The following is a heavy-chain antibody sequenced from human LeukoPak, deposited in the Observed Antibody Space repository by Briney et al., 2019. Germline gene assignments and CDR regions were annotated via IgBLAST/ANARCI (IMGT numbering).Heavy chain of an antibody. Sequence: GESLKISCKGSGYSFTSYWIGWVRQMPGKGLEWMGIIYPGDSDTRYSPSFQGQVTISADKSISTAYLQWSSLKASDTAMYYCARSIAVAGSGGYYFDYWGQETLVTVSS. D-gene: IGHD6-19*01. J-gene: IGHJ4*02. CDR3: ARSIAVAGSGGYYFDY. V-gene: IGHV5-51*01. CDR1: GYSFTSYW. CDR2: IYPGDSDT.